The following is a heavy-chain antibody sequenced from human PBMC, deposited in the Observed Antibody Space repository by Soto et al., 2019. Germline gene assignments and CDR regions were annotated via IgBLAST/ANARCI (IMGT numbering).Heavy chain of an antibody. CDR3: AREFRDLRFLEWSRYYYGMDV. J-gene: IGHJ6*02. D-gene: IGHD3-3*01. CDR1: GGSISSSNW. CDR2: IYHSGST. V-gene: IGHV4-4*02. Sequence: ETLSLTCAVSGGSISSSNWWSWVRQPPGKGLEWIGEIYHSGSTNYNPSLKSRVTISVDKSKNQFSLKLSSVTAADTAVYYCAREFRDLRFLEWSRYYYGMDVWGQGTTVTVSS.